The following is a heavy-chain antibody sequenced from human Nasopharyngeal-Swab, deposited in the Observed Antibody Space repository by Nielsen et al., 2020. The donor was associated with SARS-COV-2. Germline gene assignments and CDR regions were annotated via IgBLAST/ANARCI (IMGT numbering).Heavy chain of an antibody. V-gene: IGHV3-9*01. Sequence: GGSLRLSCAASGFTFDDYAMHWVRQAPGKGLEWVSGISWNSGSIGYADSVKGRFTISRDNAKNSLYLQMNSLRAEGTALYYCAKRQYYYDSSGYSGGAFDIWGQGTMVTVSS. CDR3: AKRQYYYDSSGYSGGAFDI. CDR2: ISWNSGSI. J-gene: IGHJ3*02. D-gene: IGHD3-22*01. CDR1: GFTFDDYA.